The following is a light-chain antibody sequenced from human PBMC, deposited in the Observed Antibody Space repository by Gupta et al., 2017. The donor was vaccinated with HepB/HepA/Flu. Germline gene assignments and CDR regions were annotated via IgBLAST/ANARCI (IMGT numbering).Light chain of an antibody. CDR2: DAS. CDR3: QQDGSSPLT. J-gene: IGKJ4*01. CDR1: QSISSNY. V-gene: IGKV3-20*01. Sequence: EIVLTQSPGTLSLSPGERATLSCRASQSISSNYLAWYRQTPGQAPRLLIYDASSRATGTPDRFSGSGSGTDFTLTVSRLEPEDFAVYYCQQDGSSPLTFGGGTKVDIK.